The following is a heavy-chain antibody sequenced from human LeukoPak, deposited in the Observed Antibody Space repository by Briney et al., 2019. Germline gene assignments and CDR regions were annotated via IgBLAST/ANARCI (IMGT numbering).Heavy chain of an antibody. J-gene: IGHJ6*02. V-gene: IGHV4-34*01. D-gene: IGHD2-21*02. CDR2: INHSGST. Sequence: SETLSLTCAVYGGSFSGYYWSWIRQPPGKGLEWIGEINHSGSTNYNPSLKSRVTISVDTSKNQFSLNLSPVTAADTAVYYCARAYCGGDCDYYYYGMDVWGQGTTVIVSS. CDR3: ARAYCGGDCDYYYYGMDV. CDR1: GGSFSGYY.